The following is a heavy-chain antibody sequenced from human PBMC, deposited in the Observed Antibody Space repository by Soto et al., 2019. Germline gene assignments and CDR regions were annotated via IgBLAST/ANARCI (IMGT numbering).Heavy chain of an antibody. J-gene: IGHJ6*02. CDR2: ISDTGSG. D-gene: IGHD5-12*01. CDR1: GGSVISGSYY. CDR3: ARAHSGYDPLGMDV. V-gene: IGHV4-61*01. Sequence: QVQLQEAGPRLGKPSETLSLTCTGSGGSVISGSYYLSWIRQPPGKGLEWVGCISDTGSGDYNPSLKSRVTISVHTSKRQFSLRLNSVTAADTAVYYCARAHSGYDPLGMDVWGQGTTVTVSS.